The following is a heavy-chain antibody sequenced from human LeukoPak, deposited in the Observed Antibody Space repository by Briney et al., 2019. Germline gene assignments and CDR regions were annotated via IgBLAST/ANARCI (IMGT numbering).Heavy chain of an antibody. CDR3: ARQRHSGGSADWFDP. CDR1: GYSINSSYY. J-gene: IGHJ5*02. D-gene: IGHD3-10*01. V-gene: IGHV4-38-2*02. Sequence: SETLSLTCTVSGYSINSSYYWGWIWQPPGKGLEWIGNIYRSGTTYYNPSLKSRVAISVDTSKNQFSLKLSSVTAADTAVYYCARQRHSGGSADWFDPWGQGALVTVSS. CDR2: IYRSGTT.